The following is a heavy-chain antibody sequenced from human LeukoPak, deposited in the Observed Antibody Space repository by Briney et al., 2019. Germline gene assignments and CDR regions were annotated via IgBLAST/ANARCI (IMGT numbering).Heavy chain of an antibody. V-gene: IGHV4-59*06. CDR1: GGSMTSYY. D-gene: IGHD2-15*01. Sequence: PSETLSLTCTVSGGSMTSYYWSWIRQHPGKGLEWIGYIYYSGSTYYNPSLKSRVTISVDTSKNQFSLILSSVTAADTAVYYCARSGSTRSYSYYGMDVWGQGTTITVSS. CDR2: IYYSGST. J-gene: IGHJ6*02. CDR3: ARSGSTRSYSYYGMDV.